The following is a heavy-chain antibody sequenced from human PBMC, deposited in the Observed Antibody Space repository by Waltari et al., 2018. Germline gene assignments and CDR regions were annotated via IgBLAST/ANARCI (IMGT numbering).Heavy chain of an antibody. V-gene: IGHV4-4*07. CDR1: GGSISSYY. CDR2: IYTSGST. Sequence: PGLVKPSETLSLTCTVSGGSISSYYWSWIRQPAGKGLEWIGRIYTSGSTNYNPSLKSRVTMSVDTSKNQFSLKLSSVTAADTAVYYCARDLPRDYYDSSGYWQHADAFDIWGQGTMVTVSS. D-gene: IGHD3-22*01. CDR3: ARDLPRDYYDSSGYWQHADAFDI. J-gene: IGHJ3*02.